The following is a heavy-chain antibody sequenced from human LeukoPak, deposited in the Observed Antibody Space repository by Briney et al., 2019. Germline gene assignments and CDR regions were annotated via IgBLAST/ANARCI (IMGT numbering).Heavy chain of an antibody. CDR3: AREGGGIAAAGDQGDY. J-gene: IGHJ4*02. CDR2: ISAYNGNT. V-gene: IGHV1-18*01. Sequence: ASVEVSCKASGYTFTSYGISWVRQAPGQGLEWMGWISAYNGNTNYAQKLQGRVTMTTDTSTSTAYMELRSLRSDDTAVYYCAREGGGIAAAGDQGDYWGQGTLVTVSS. D-gene: IGHD6-13*01. CDR1: GYTFTSYG.